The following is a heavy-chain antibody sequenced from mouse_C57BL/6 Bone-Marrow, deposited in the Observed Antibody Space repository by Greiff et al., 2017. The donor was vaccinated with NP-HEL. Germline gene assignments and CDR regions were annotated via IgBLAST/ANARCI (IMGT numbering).Heavy chain of an antibody. J-gene: IGHJ2*01. D-gene: IGHD1-2*01. CDR1: GFTFSSYG. Sequence: EVQVVESGGDLVKPGGSLKLSCAASGFTFSSYGMSWVRQTPDKRLGWVATISSGGSYTYYLDSVKGRFTISRDNAKNTLYLQMSSLKSEDTAMYYCARRLHIDRWGQGTTLTVSS. V-gene: IGHV5-6*01. CDR2: ISSGGSYT. CDR3: ARRLHIDR.